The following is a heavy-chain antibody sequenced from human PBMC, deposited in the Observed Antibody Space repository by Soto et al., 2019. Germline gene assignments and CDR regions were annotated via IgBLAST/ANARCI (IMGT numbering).Heavy chain of an antibody. J-gene: IGHJ4*02. CDR3: ARTRFLEWLLAGDFDY. CDR1: GFTFSSYS. V-gene: IGHV3-48*01. Sequence: GGSLRLSCAASGFTFSSYSMNWVRQAPGKGLEWVSYISSSSSTIYYADSVKGRFTISRDNAKNSLYLQMNSLRAEDTAVYYCARTRFLEWLLAGDFDYWGQGTLVTVSS. D-gene: IGHD3-3*01. CDR2: ISSSSSTI.